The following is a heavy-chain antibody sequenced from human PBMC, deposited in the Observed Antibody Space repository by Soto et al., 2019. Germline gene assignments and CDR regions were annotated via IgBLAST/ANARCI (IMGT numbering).Heavy chain of an antibody. V-gene: IGHV1-46*01. CDR1: GYTFTSYY. D-gene: IGHD2-21*02. CDR3: ARGPIVVVTAISGYFQH. Sequence: ASVKVSCKASGYTFTSYYMHWVRQAPGQGLEWMGIINPSGGSTSYAQKFQGRVTMTRDTSTSTVYMELSSLRSEDTAVYYCARGPIVVVTAISGYFQHWGQGTLVTVSS. CDR2: INPSGGST. J-gene: IGHJ1*01.